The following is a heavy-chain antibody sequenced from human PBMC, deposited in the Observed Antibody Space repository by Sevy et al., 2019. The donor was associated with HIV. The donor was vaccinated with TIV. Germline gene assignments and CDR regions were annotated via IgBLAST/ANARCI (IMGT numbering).Heavy chain of an antibody. J-gene: IGHJ4*02. CDR1: GFTFSSYG. Sequence: GGSLRLSCAASGFTFSSYGMHWVRQAPGKGLEWVAVISYDGSNKYYADSVKGRFTISRDNSKNTLYLQMNSLRAEDTAVYYCATHSSSPPYYFDYWGQRTLVTVSS. V-gene: IGHV3-30*03. CDR3: ATHSSSPPYYFDY. CDR2: ISYDGSNK. D-gene: IGHD6-6*01.